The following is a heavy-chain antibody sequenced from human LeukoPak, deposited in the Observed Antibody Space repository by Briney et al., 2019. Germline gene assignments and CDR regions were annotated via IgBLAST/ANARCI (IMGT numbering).Heavy chain of an antibody. CDR2: IWYDGANT. CDR3: ARDFCSGGSCYPDAFDI. D-gene: IGHD2-15*01. J-gene: IGHJ3*02. Sequence: GGSLRLSCAASGFTFSSYGMHWVRQAPGKGLEWVAVIWYDGANTYYADSVKGRFTISRDNSKNTLYLQMNSLRAEDTAAYYCARDFCSGGSCYPDAFDIWGQGTMVTVSS. CDR1: GFTFSSYG. V-gene: IGHV3-33*01.